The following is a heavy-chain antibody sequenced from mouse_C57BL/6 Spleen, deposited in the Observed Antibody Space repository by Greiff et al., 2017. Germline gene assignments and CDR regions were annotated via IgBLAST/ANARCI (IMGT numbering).Heavy chain of an antibody. J-gene: IGHJ3*01. Sequence: VQLQQSGAELVRPGASVKLSCPASGFYIKDFYLHWVKQRPQQGLVWTGRIDPEDGDTEYAPNFQGKDTMTADTSSNTAYLQLSSRTSEDTAVYYCTTGADWGQGTLVTVSA. CDR3: TTGAD. V-gene: IGHV14-1*01. CDR2: IDPEDGDT. CDR1: GFYIKDFY.